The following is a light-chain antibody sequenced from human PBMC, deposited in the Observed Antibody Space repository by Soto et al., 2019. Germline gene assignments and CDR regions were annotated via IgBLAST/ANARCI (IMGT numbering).Light chain of an antibody. CDR3: QQYDDWLRLT. Sequence: EIVMTQSPATLSVSPGERATLSCRASQSISSNLAWYQQKPGQAPRLLMFRTSSRATGFPARFSGSGSGTEFNLTISSLQSEDFAVYFCQQYDDWLRLTFGGGTKVEIK. CDR2: RTS. V-gene: IGKV3-15*01. CDR1: QSISSN. J-gene: IGKJ4*01.